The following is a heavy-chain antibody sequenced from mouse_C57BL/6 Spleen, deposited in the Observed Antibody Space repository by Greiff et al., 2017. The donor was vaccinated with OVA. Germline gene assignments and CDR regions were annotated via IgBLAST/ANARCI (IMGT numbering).Heavy chain of an antibody. J-gene: IGHJ4*01. V-gene: IGHV14-3*01. Sequence: VQLQQSVAELVRPGASVKLSCTASGFNIKNTYMHWVKQRPEQGLEWIGRIDPANGNTKYAPKFQGKATITADTSSNTAYLQLSSLTSEDTAIYYCARDYYDSSPPYYAMDYWGQGTSVTVSS. D-gene: IGHD1-1*01. CDR2: IDPANGNT. CDR1: GFNIKNTY. CDR3: ARDYYDSSPPYYAMDY.